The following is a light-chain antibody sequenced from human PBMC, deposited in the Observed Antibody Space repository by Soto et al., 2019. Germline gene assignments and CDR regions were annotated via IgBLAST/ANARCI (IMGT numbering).Light chain of an antibody. Sequence: EILLNKSPGTLSLARGERATLCCGATQSFSSRYLPWYQQNPGQAPRLLIYETSSSATGIPDRLSGSGSQTDLTITISRLQPEDFVVYYCQQYATSPRTFGQGTKVDIK. J-gene: IGKJ1*01. V-gene: IGKV3-20*01. CDR3: QQYATSPRT. CDR2: ETS. CDR1: QSFSSRY.